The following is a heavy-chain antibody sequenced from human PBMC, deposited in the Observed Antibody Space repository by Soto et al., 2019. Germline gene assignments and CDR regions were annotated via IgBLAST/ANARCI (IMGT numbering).Heavy chain of an antibody. V-gene: IGHV3-33*01. CDR1: GFTFSSYG. CDR2: IWYDGSNK. J-gene: IGHJ6*03. CDR3: ARGLGYYYYMDV. Sequence: PGGSLRLSCAASGFTFSSYGMHWVRQAPGKGLEWVVVIWYDGSNKYYADSVKGRFTISRSTSINTAYMELSSLTSEDTAVYYCARGLGYYYYMDVWGKGTTVTVSS.